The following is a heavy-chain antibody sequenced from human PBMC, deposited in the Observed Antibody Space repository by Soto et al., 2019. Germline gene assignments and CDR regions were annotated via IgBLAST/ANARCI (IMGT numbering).Heavy chain of an antibody. CDR1: GGTFSSYT. D-gene: IGHD2-2*02. CDR2: IIPILGIA. J-gene: IGHJ6*02. Sequence: ASGKVSCKASGGTFSSYTISWVRQAPGQGLEWMGRIIPILGIANYAQKFQGRVTITADKSTSTAYMQLSSLRSEDTVVLLSARDWAIPPSSVREEQFYGMDVWG. V-gene: IGHV1-69*04. CDR3: ARDWAIPPSSVREEQFYGMDV.